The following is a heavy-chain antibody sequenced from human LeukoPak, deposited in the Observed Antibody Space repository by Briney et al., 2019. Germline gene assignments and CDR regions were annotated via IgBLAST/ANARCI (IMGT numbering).Heavy chain of an antibody. CDR1: GGSISSSNW. CDR3: ASDSSGWYARLYYFDY. CDR2: IYHSGST. D-gene: IGHD6-19*01. J-gene: IGHJ4*02. V-gene: IGHV4-4*02. Sequence: SGTLSLTCAVSGGSISSSNWWSWVRQPPGKGLEWIGEIYHSGSTNYNPSLKSRVTISVDKSKNQFSLKLSSVTAADTAVYYCASDSSGWYARLYYFDYWGQGTLVTVSS.